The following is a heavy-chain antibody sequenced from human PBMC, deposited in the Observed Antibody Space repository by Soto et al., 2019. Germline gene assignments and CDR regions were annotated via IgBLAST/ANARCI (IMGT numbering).Heavy chain of an antibody. Sequence: QVQLQESGPGLVKPSQTLSLTCTVSGGSISSGDYYWSWIRQPPGKGLEWIGYIYYSGSTYYNPSLKSRVTISVDTSKNQFSLKLSSVTAADTAVYYCARGDFYGDYRLQPTGYWGQGTLVTVSS. CDR2: IYYSGST. J-gene: IGHJ4*02. CDR1: GGSISSGDYY. V-gene: IGHV4-30-4*01. D-gene: IGHD4-17*01. CDR3: ARGDFYGDYRLQPTGY.